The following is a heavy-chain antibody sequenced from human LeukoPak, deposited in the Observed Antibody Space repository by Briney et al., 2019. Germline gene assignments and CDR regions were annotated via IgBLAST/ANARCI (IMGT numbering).Heavy chain of an antibody. D-gene: IGHD1-7*01. J-gene: IGHJ4*02. V-gene: IGHV4-39*01. CDR3: ASITGTPFQFDY. Sequence: SETLSLTCTVSGGSISSSSYYWGWIRQPPGKGLEWIGSIYYSGSTYYNPSLKSRVTISVDTSKNQFSLKLSSVTAADTAVYYCASITGTPFQFDYWGQGTLVTVSS. CDR2: IYYSGST. CDR1: GGSISSSSYY.